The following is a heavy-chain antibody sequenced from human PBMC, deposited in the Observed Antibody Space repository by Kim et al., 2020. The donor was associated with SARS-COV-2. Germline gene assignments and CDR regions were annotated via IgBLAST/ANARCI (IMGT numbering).Heavy chain of an antibody. Sequence: ASVKVSCKASGYTFSNVELYGLRQARGQKLYWMGSINAGNGNTEYSQKFQGRVTIARDTSASTAYMELSSLTSEDTAMYYCARRSSASGPYDYWGQGTLVTVSS. CDR1: GYTFSNVE. D-gene: IGHD3-10*01. J-gene: IGHJ4*02. CDR3: ARRSSASGPYDY. V-gene: IGHV1-3*01. CDR2: INAGNGNT.